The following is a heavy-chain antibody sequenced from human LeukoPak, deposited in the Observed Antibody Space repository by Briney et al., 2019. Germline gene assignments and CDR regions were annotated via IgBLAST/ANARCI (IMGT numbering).Heavy chain of an antibody. CDR3: AKRGASQTKEFDY. V-gene: IGHV3-23*01. CDR2: LSGTGGST. D-gene: IGHD1-26*01. CDR1: GFTFSNYA. Sequence: GGSLRLSCAASGFTFSNYAMSWVRQAPGKGLEWVSTLSGTGGSTYYADSVKGRFTISRDNSKNSLYLQMNSLRAEDTAVYYCAKRGASQTKEFDYWGQGTLVTVSS. J-gene: IGHJ4*02.